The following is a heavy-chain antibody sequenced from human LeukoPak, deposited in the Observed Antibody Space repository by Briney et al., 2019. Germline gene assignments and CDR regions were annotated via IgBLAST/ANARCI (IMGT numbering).Heavy chain of an antibody. CDR1: GFTSSSYA. D-gene: IGHD2-2*02. J-gene: IGHJ4*02. V-gene: IGHV3-21*01. CDR2: ISRSSSDI. CDR3: AREYCSGISCYMDY. Sequence: GGSLRLSCAASGFTSSSYAMNWVRQAPGKGLEWVSSISRSSSDIYYADSVKGRFTISRDNAKNSLYLQVNSLRAEDTAVYYCAREYCSGISCYMDYWGQGTLVSVSS.